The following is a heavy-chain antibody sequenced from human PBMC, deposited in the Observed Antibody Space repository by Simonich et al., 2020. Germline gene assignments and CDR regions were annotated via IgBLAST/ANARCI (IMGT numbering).Heavy chain of an antibody. V-gene: IGHV3-23*01. J-gene: IGHJ4*02. CDR3: ATYYFDY. CDR1: GFTFSSFA. Sequence: EVQLFESGGGLVQPGGSLRLSCPASGFTFSSFAISLVRQAPGNGREWVSAISGSGGSTYYADTVKGRFTISRDNSKNTLYLQMNSLRAEDTAVYYCATYYFDYWGQGTLVTVSS. CDR2: ISGSGGST.